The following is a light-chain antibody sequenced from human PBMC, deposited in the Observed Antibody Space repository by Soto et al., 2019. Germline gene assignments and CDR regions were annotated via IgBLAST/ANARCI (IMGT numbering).Light chain of an antibody. CDR1: QSLSKS. CDR3: QQYGSSPQDT. CDR2: GAS. V-gene: IGKV3-20*01. J-gene: IGKJ1*01. Sequence: IVLTQSPTTLSLPPGESATLSCRASQSLSKSLVWYQQKPGQAPRLLIEGASNRATGIPARFSGSGSGTDFTLTISSLEPEDFAVYYCQQYGSSPQDTFGQGTKVDIK.